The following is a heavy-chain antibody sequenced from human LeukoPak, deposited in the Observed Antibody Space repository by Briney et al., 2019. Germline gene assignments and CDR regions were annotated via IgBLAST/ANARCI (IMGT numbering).Heavy chain of an antibody. CDR1: GVSISSFY. V-gene: IGHV4-4*07. D-gene: IGHD1-26*01. CDR3: ARASSGSYYYFDY. CDR2: IYTSGST. Sequence: SETLSLTCTVFGVSISSFYWSWIRQPAGKGLQWIGRIYTSGSTNYSPSLRSRVTMSVDTSKNQFSLKLNSATAADTAVYYCARASSGSYYYFDYWGQGTLVTVSS. J-gene: IGHJ4*02.